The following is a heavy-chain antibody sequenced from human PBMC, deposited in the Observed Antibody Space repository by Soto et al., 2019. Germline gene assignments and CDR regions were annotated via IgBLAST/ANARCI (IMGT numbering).Heavy chain of an antibody. J-gene: IGHJ4*02. D-gene: IGHD3-22*01. V-gene: IGHV3-21*01. Sequence: GGSLRLSCAASGFTFSSYSMNWVRQAPGKGLEWVSSISSSSSYIYYADSVKGRFTISRDNAKNSLYLQMNSLRAEGTAVYYCARDTISGYPALGYWGQGTLVTVSS. CDR1: GFTFSSYS. CDR2: ISSSSSYI. CDR3: ARDTISGYPALGY.